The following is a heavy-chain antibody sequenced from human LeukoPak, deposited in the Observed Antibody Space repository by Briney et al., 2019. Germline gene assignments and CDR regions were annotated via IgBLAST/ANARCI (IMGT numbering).Heavy chain of an antibody. CDR1: GFTFSRHW. CDR3: AREIQSPITDFDY. Sequence: GGSLRLSCAVSGFTFSRHWMSWVRQAPGKGLEWVGNIKEDGSETYYVDSVKGRFTISRHNAKNSLYLQMNSLRAEDTAVYYCAREIQSPITDFDYWGQGTLVTVSS. CDR2: IKEDGSET. V-gene: IGHV3-7*01. J-gene: IGHJ4*02.